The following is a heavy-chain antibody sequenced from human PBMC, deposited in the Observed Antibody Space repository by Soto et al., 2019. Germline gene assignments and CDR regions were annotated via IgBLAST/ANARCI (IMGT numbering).Heavy chain of an antibody. V-gene: IGHV4-61*01. CDR1: GGSVSSGSSY. Sequence: SETLSLTCAVSGGSVSSGSSYWRWLRHPPGKGLEWIGYIYYTGNTYYNPSLKSRVTISLDTSKNQFSLKLNSVTAADTAVYYCAREVYDYVWGSYRYPPHYYYGMDVWGQGTTVTVSS. D-gene: IGHD3-16*02. CDR2: IYYTGNT. J-gene: IGHJ6*02. CDR3: AREVYDYVWGSYRYPPHYYYGMDV.